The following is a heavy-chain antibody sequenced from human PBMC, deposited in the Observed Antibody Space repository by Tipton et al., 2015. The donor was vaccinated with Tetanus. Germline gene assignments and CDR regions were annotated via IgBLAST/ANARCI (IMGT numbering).Heavy chain of an antibody. CDR1: GGSISSGGYY. Sequence: LRLSCTVSGGSISSGGYYWSWIRQHPGKGLEWIGYIYYSGSTYYNPSLKSRVTISVDTSKNQFSLKLSSVTAADTAVYYCARDRYYDILTGYCGVGVDRLYGMDVWGQGTTVTVSS. CDR3: ARDRYYDILTGYCGVGVDRLYGMDV. V-gene: IGHV4-31*02. D-gene: IGHD3-9*01. J-gene: IGHJ6*02. CDR2: IYYSGST.